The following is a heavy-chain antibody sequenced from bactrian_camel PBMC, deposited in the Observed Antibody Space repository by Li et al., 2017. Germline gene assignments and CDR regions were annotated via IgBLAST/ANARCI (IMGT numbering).Heavy chain of an antibody. CDR3: AADQLYGTCRDVLEFPA. V-gene: IGHV3S1*01. D-gene: IGHD6*01. CDR1: RYTYKRNC. CDR2: LWIGGAQT. J-gene: IGHJ4*01. Sequence: QLVESGGGSVQAGGSLTLSCAAGRYTYKRNCMGWFRQRPGKDREGVTVLWIGGAQTTYADSVKGRFIITRDKARDLVYLQMNGLQPEDTGVYYCAADQLYGTCRDVLEFPARGQGTQVTVS.